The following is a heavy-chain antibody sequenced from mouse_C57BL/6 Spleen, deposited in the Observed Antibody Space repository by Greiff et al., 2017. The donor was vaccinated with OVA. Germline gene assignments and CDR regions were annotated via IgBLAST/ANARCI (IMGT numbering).Heavy chain of an antibody. Sequence: GGGLVQPKGSLKLSCAASGFSFNTYAMNWVRQAPGKGLEWVARIRSKSNNYATYYADSVKDRFTISRDDSDSMLYLQMNNLKTEDGAMDYCVRGRDGCDAWDYWGQGTAGTVSS. D-gene: IGHD2-2*01. CDR3: VRGRDGCDAWDY. CDR2: IRSKSNNYAT. J-gene: IGHJ4*01. V-gene: IGHV10-1*01. CDR1: GFSFNTYA.